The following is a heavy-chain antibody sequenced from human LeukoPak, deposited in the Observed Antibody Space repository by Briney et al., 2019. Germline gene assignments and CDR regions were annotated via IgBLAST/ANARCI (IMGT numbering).Heavy chain of an antibody. J-gene: IGHJ3*02. CDR3: GLVGSAHVFDI. D-gene: IGHD1-26*01. CDR1: GFTFSSLG. Sequence: GGSLRLSCAASGFTFSSLGMHWVRQARGKGLEWVAAISYDGSNKDYRDSVKGRFTISRDNSMNTLYLQMNSLRPDDTAVYYCGLVGSAHVFDIWGQGTMVTVSS. V-gene: IGHV3-30*03. CDR2: ISYDGSNK.